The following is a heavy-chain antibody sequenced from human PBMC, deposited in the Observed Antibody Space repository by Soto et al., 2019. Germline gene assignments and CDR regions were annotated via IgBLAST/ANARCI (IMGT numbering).Heavy chain of an antibody. Sequence: XGSLRLSCAASGFTFSSYSMNGVRQAPGKGLEWVSSISSSSSYIYYADSVKGRFTISRDNAKNSLYLQMNSLRAEDTAVYYCARSGVYYGMDVWGQGTTVTVSS. CDR1: GFTFSSYS. CDR2: ISSSSSYI. D-gene: IGHD3-10*01. V-gene: IGHV3-21*01. CDR3: ARSGVYYGMDV. J-gene: IGHJ6*02.